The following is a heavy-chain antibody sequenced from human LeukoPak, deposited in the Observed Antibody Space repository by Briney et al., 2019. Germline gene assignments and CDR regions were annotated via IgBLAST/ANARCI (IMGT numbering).Heavy chain of an antibody. CDR2: IYYSGST. D-gene: IGHD6-19*01. Sequence: KPSETLSLTCTVSGGSISSYYWSWIRQPPGKGLEWIGYIYYSGSTNYDPSLKSRVTISVDTSKNQFSLKLSSVTAADTAVYYCARGPRYSSGWYGWWGQGTLVTVSS. CDR3: ARGPRYSSGWYGW. CDR1: GGSISSYY. V-gene: IGHV4-59*01. J-gene: IGHJ4*02.